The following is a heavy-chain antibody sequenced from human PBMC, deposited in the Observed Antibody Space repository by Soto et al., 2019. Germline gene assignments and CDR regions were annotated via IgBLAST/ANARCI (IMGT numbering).Heavy chain of an antibody. Sequence: QVQLVQSGAEVKKPGSSVKVSCKASGGTFSSYAISWVRQAPGQGLEWMGGIIPIFGTANYAQKFQGRVTITADESTSTAYMERSSLRSEDTAVYYCARGIEQLVLPRFDYWGQGTLVTVSS. CDR2: IIPIFGTA. D-gene: IGHD6-6*01. J-gene: IGHJ4*02. CDR1: GGTFSSYA. V-gene: IGHV1-69*12. CDR3: ARGIEQLVLPRFDY.